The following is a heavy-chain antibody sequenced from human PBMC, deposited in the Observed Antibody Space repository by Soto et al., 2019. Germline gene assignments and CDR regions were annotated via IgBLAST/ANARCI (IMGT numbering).Heavy chain of an antibody. J-gene: IGHJ4*02. CDR1: GFTFSSYA. CDR2: ISYDGSNK. Sequence: QVQLVESGGGVVQPGRSLRLSCAASGFTFSSYAMHWVRQAPGKGLEWVAVISYDGSNKYYADSVKGRFTISRDNSKNTLYLQMNSLRAEDTAVYYCARDGEGDYDSSGYSHFDYWGQGTLVTVSS. V-gene: IGHV3-30-3*01. D-gene: IGHD3-22*01. CDR3: ARDGEGDYDSSGYSHFDY.